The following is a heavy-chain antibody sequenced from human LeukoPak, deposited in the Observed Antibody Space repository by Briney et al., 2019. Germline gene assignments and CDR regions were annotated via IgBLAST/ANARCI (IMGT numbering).Heavy chain of an antibody. V-gene: IGHV4-39*07. J-gene: IGHJ4*02. CDR1: GGSISSSSYY. Sequence: PETLSLTCTVSGGSISSSSYYWGWIRQPPGKGLEWIGSIYYSGSTYYNPSLKSRVTISVDTSKNQFSLKLSSVTAADTAVYYCARVTWIQLWFSYYFDYWGQGTLVTVSS. CDR2: IYYSGST. D-gene: IGHD5-18*01. CDR3: ARVTWIQLWFSYYFDY.